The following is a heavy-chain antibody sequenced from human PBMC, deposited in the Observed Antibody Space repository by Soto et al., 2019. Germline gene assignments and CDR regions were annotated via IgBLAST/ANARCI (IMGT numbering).Heavy chain of an antibody. CDR3: AKDLRWDDLGIDY. D-gene: IGHD3-16*01. CDR2: ISSSGDTT. CDR1: GFTFSGYA. Sequence: EVQMLQTGGGLVQTGGSLRLSCSASGFTFSGYAMSWVRRGPGRGLEWVSAISSSGDTTYYADPVKGRFTISRDNSKNTLFLQMTSLRDDDTAVYYCAKDLRWDDLGIDYWGQGALVTVSS. V-gene: IGHV3-23*01. J-gene: IGHJ4*02.